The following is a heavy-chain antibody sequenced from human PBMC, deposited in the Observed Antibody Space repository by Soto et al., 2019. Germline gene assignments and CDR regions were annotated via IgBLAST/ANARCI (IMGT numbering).Heavy chain of an antibody. CDR2: IWYDGSNK. D-gene: IGHD3-22*01. CDR1: GFTFSSYG. J-gene: IGHJ4*02. Sequence: RLSCAASGFTFSSYGMHWVRQAPGKGLEWVAVIWYDGSNKYYADSVKGRFTISRDNSKNTLYLQMNSLRAEDTAVYYCARVRYYYDSSGPSLDYWGQGTLVTVSS. V-gene: IGHV3-33*01. CDR3: ARVRYYYDSSGPSLDY.